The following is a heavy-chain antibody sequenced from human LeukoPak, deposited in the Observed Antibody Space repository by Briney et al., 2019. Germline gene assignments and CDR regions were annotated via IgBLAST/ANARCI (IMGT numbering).Heavy chain of an antibody. CDR3: VRHGHDTGNYEAHFDY. D-gene: IGHD3-9*01. V-gene: IGHV4-59*08. Sequence: SETLSLTCTVSGGSISNYYWSWIRQPPGKGLEWIAYIHYSGHTNSNPSLKSRVTISIDTSKSQFSLELSSVTAADTAVYYCVRHGHDTGNYEAHFDYCGQGALVTVSS. CDR1: GGSISNYY. CDR2: IHYSGHT. J-gene: IGHJ4*02.